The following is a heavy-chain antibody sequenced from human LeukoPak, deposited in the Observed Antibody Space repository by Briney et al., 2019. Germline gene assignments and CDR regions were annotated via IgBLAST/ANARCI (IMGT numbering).Heavy chain of an antibody. CDR2: ISGSGSDT. V-gene: IGHV3-23*01. CDR3: AKHWRGTWNSANYFDS. Sequence: GGSLRLSCVVSGFTFSSYAMSWVRQAPGKGLEWVSVISGSGSDTYYADSVRGRFTISGDNSKNTLYLQLNSLRVEDTAVYYCAKHWRGTWNSANYFDSWGQGTLVSVSS. J-gene: IGHJ4*02. CDR1: GFTFSSYA. D-gene: IGHD1-7*01.